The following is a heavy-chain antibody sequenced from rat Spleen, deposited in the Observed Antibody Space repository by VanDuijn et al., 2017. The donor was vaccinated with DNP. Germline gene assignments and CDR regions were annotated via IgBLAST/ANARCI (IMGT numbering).Heavy chain of an antibody. Sequence: EVQLVESGGGVVQPGRSLKLSCAASGFTFSDYYMAWVRQAPTKGLEWVAYISYDGGSTYRGDSVKGRFTISRDNAKSTLYLQMNSLRSEDMATYYCARHVLPLRVWDYWGQGAMVTVSS. CDR2: ISYDGGST. D-gene: IGHD1-4*01. V-gene: IGHV5-22*01. J-gene: IGHJ2*01. CDR1: GFTFSDYY. CDR3: ARHVLPLRVWDY.